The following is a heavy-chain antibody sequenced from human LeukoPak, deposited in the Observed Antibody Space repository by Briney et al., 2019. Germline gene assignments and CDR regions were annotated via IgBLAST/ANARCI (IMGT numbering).Heavy chain of an antibody. CDR2: IKEDGSEK. J-gene: IGHJ4*02. D-gene: IGHD2-2*01. Sequence: PGGSLRRSCAASGFTFSSYWMSWVRQAPGKGLEWVANIKEDGSEKNYVDSVKGRFTISRDNVKNSLSLQMNSLRTEDTAVYYCARGSQLGHWGQGTLVTVSS. CDR3: ARGSQLGH. V-gene: IGHV3-7*03. CDR1: GFTFSSYW.